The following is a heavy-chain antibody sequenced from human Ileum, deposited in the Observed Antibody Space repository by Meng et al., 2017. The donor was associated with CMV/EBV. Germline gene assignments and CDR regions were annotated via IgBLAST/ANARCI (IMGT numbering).Heavy chain of an antibody. V-gene: IGHV4-59*11. CDR2: VSYSGSA. J-gene: IGHJ4*02. Sequence: LRPSCTVLGDSISSHYWSWIRQPPGKGLEWIGYVSYSGSANYNPSLKSRVTISVDTSKGQFSLKMTSMTAADTAVYYCARAWGAYCSGGTCYGGRSFDYWGQGTLVTVSS. D-gene: IGHD2-15*01. CDR1: GDSISSHY. CDR3: ARAWGAYCSGGTCYGGRSFDY.